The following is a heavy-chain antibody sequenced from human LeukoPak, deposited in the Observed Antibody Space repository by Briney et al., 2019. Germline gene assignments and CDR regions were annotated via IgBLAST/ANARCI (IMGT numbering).Heavy chain of an antibody. D-gene: IGHD3-10*01. J-gene: IGHJ4*02. CDR2: INSDGGTT. CDR1: GFTFSIYW. CDR3: ATDSYVSGSYYRLFY. Sequence: GGSLRLSCAASGFTFSIYWMSWVRQAPGKGLVWVSGINSDGGTTTYADSVKGRFTISRDNAKNTLYLQMNNLRAEDTAIYYCATDSYVSGSYYRLFYWGQGTLVTVSS. V-gene: IGHV3-74*01.